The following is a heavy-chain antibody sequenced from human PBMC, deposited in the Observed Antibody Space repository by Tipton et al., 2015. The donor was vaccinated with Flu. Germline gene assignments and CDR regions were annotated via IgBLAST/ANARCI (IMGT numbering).Heavy chain of an antibody. Sequence: SLRLSCAASGFTVSDSYMSWVRQAPGKGLEWVANIKDDGAEEYYLDSVKGRFTISRDNTRNSLYLQMNSLRDEDTAVYYCARDPYYDAFDFWGQGTVVTVSS. J-gene: IGHJ3*01. V-gene: IGHV3-7*01. CDR1: GFTVSDSY. CDR3: ARDPYYDAFDF. D-gene: IGHD3-10*01. CDR2: IKDDGAEE.